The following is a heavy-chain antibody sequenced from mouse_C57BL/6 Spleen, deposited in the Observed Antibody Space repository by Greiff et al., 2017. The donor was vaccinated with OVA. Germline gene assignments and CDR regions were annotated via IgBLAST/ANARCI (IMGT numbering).Heavy chain of an antibody. CDR2: ISGGGGNT. CDR1: GFTFSSYT. J-gene: IGHJ4*01. CDR3: ARRGDLAMDY. V-gene: IGHV5-9*01. Sequence: EVMLVESGGGLVKPGGSLKLSCAASGFTFSSYTMSWVRQTPEKRLEWVATISGGGGNTYYPDSVKGRFTISRDNAKNTLYLQMSSLRSEDTALYYCARRGDLAMDYWGQGTSVTVSS.